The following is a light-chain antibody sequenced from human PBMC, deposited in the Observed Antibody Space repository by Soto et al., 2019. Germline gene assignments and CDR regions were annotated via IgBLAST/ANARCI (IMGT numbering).Light chain of an antibody. CDR2: DAS. CDR1: QSVSNF. Sequence: EIVLTQSPATLSLSPGERATLSCRASQSVSNFLAWYQQKPGQTPRLLIYDASNRATGIPARFSGSGSGTDFTLTISSLEPEDFAVYYCQQRGNWPPITFGQGTRLEMK. J-gene: IGKJ5*01. CDR3: QQRGNWPPIT. V-gene: IGKV3-11*01.